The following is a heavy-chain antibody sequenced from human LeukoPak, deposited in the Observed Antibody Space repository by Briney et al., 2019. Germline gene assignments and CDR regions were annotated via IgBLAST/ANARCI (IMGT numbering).Heavy chain of an antibody. CDR3: ARGRRRYSGYDGNYYMDV. V-gene: IGHV3-7*01. J-gene: IGHJ6*03. D-gene: IGHD5-12*01. CDR2: IKQDGSEK. Sequence: GGSLRLSCAASGFTFSSYWMSWVRQAPGKGLEWVANIKQDGSEKYYVDSVKGRFTISRDNAKNSLYLQMNSLRAEDTAAYYCARGRRRYSGYDGNYYMDVWGKGTTVTVSS. CDR1: GFTFSSYW.